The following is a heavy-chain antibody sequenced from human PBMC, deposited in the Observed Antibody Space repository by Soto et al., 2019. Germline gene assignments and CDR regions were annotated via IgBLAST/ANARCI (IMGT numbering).Heavy chain of an antibody. J-gene: IGHJ4*02. CDR2: IKQDGSEK. V-gene: IGHV3-7*01. CDR3: ARPYPRSWYECPY. Sequence: PGGSLRLSCAASGFTFSSYWMSWVRQAPGKGLEWVANIKQDGSEKYYVDSVKGRFTISRDNAKNSLYLQMNSLRAEDTAVYYCARPYPRSWYECPYWGQGTLVTVSS. D-gene: IGHD6-13*01. CDR1: GFTFSSYW.